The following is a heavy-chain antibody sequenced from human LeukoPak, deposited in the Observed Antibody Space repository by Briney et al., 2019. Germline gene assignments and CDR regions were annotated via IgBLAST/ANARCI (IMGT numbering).Heavy chain of an antibody. V-gene: IGHV3-33*01. CDR2: IWFDETNK. D-gene: IGHD6-13*01. J-gene: IGHJ6*04. Sequence: GGSLRLSCAASGFSFSRYVMHWVRQAPGKGLEWVAVIWFDETNKYYIDSVKGRFTISRDNSRNTLYLQMDSLRAEDTAVYYCARDREYSSSWHYSKDVWGKGTAVTVSS. CDR1: GFSFSRYV. CDR3: ARDREYSSSWHYSKDV.